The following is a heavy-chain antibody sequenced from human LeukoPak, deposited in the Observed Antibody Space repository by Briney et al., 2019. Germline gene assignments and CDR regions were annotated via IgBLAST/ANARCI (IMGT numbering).Heavy chain of an antibody. V-gene: IGHV3-7*01. D-gene: IGHD6-19*01. CDR3: ARISSEDNSGWRSYDY. CDR2: IKQDGSEK. Sequence: HPGGSLGLSCAASGFTFSSYWMSWVRQAPGKGLEWVANIKQDGSEKYYVDSVKGRFTISRDNAKKSLYLQMKSLRAEDTAVYYCARISSEDNSGWRSYDYWGQGTLVTVSS. J-gene: IGHJ4*02. CDR1: GFTFSSYW.